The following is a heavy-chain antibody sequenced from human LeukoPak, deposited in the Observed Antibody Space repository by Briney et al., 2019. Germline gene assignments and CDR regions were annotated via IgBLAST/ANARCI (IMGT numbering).Heavy chain of an antibody. CDR2: IAHHGSNK. V-gene: IGHV3-30*02. D-gene: IGHD2-8*02. J-gene: IGHJ4*02. CDR1: GFTFSRNA. CDR3: AKDGSWSCTD. Sequence: GGSLRLSCAASGFTFSRNAIHWVRQGPGKGLEWVSYIAHHGSNKYYADSVKGRFTVSRDNSKRTLYLQMNSLRADDTAVYYCAKDGSWSCTDWGQGTLVTVSS.